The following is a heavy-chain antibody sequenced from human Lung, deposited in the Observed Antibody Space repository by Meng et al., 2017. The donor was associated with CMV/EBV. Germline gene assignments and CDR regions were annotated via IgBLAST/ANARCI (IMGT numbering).Heavy chain of an antibody. J-gene: IGHJ5*02. CDR3: ARAYDSSGYLSWFDP. Sequence: GFTLSSSWMDWFRQGPGKGLVWVSRIKGDGSSTSYADSVKGRFTISRDNAKNTLYLQMNSLRAEDTAVYYCARAYDSSGYLSWFDPWGQGTLVTVSS. CDR2: IKGDGSST. D-gene: IGHD3-22*01. CDR1: GFTLSSSW. V-gene: IGHV3-74*01.